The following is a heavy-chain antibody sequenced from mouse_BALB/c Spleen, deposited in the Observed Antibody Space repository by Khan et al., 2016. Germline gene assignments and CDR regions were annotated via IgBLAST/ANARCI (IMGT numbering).Heavy chain of an antibody. CDR1: GFSFTSYG. Sequence: QVQLKESGPGLVAPSQSLSITCTVSGFSFTSYGVHWVRQPPGKGLEWLGVIWAGGSTYYNSALMSRLSISRDNSKSQAFLKMNCMQTDDTAMYYRARLEDIWGQGTTLTVSS. J-gene: IGHJ2*01. CDR2: IWAGGST. V-gene: IGHV2-9*02. D-gene: IGHD1-3*01. CDR3: ARLEDI.